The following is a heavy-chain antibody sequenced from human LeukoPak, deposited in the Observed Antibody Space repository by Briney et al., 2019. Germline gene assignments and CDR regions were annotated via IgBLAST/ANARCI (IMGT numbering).Heavy chain of an antibody. Sequence: PSETLSLTCTVSGGSISSSSYYWGWIRQPPGKGLEWIGSIYYSGSTYYNPSLKSRVTISVDTSKNQFSLKLSSVTAADTAVYYCARLVEMATIEPWGQGTLVTVSS. D-gene: IGHD5-24*01. CDR2: IYYSGST. CDR3: ARLVEMATIEP. V-gene: IGHV4-39*01. J-gene: IGHJ5*02. CDR1: GGSISSSSYY.